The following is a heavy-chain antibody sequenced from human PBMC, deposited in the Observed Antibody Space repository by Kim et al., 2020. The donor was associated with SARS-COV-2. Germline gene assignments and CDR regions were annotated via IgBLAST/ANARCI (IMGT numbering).Heavy chain of an antibody. J-gene: IGHJ4*02. CDR2: ITWNGATI. D-gene: IGHD5-12*01. CDR1: GFTYRDYA. CDR3: VKDVGNSGYF. V-gene: IGHV3-9*01. Sequence: GGSLRLSCQASGFTYRDYAMHWVRLAPGKGLELVAGITWNGATIAYSDSVKGRFIISRDNAKDSLFLQMNSLRRDDTALFYCVKDVGNSGYFWGQGTLVTVSS.